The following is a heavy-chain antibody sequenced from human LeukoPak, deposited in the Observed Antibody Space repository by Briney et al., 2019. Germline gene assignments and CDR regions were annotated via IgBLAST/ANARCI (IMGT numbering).Heavy chain of an antibody. J-gene: IGHJ4*02. CDR2: IYYSGST. V-gene: IGHV4-59*08. CDR1: GGSISSYY. Sequence: SETLSLTCTVSGGSISSYYWSWIRQPPGKGLEWIGYIYYSGSTNYNPSLKCRVTISVDTSKNQFSLKLSSVTAADTAVYYCARQMADSSSWYSRNPPNYYFDYWGQGTLVTVSS. CDR3: ARQMADSSSWYSRNPPNYYFDY. D-gene: IGHD6-13*01.